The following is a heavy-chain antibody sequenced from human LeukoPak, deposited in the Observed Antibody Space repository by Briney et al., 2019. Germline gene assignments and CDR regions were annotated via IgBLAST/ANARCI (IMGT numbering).Heavy chain of an antibody. CDR1: GYKFISYA. Sequence: ASVNVSCKGSGYKFISYAMNWVRQAPGQGPEWMGWINTDTGNPTYARGFTGQYVFSVDTSVTTAYLQINSLRTEDTAVYYCARSEYSSSWYDEYFQHWGQGTLVTVSS. V-gene: IGHV7-4-1*02. J-gene: IGHJ1*01. CDR2: INTDTGNP. CDR3: ARSEYSSSWYDEYFQH. D-gene: IGHD6-13*01.